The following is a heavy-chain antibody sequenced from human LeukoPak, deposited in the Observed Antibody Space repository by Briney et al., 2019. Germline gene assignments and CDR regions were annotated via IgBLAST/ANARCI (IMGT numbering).Heavy chain of an antibody. CDR2: IRYDGSNK. CDR3: AKDPRRGVGFVGATFDY. D-gene: IGHD1-26*01. J-gene: IGHJ4*02. CDR1: GFTFSSYG. Sequence: GGSLRLSCEASGFTFSSYGMHWVRQAPGKGLEWVAFIRYDGSNKYYADSVKGRFTISRDNSKNTLYLQMNSLRAEDTAVYYCAKDPRRGVGFVGATFDYWGQGTLVSVSS. V-gene: IGHV3-30*02.